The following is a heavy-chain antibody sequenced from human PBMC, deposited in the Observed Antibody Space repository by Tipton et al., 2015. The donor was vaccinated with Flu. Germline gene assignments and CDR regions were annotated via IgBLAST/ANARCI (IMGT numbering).Heavy chain of an antibody. CDR3: ATEYRGGGNRYYFDY. CDR1: GGSFTDYY. CDR2: IHHSGST. Sequence: TLSLTCAVYGGSFTDYYWSWIRQPPGKGLEWIGEIHHSGSTKYNPSLKSRVTISVDTSKNQFSLKLSSVTAADTAVYYCATEYRGGGNRYYFDYWGQGTLVTVSS. D-gene: IGHD4-23*01. V-gene: IGHV4-34*01. J-gene: IGHJ4*02.